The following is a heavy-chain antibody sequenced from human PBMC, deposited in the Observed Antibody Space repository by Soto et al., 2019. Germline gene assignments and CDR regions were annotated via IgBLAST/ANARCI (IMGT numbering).Heavy chain of an antibody. J-gene: IGHJ4*02. CDR1: EGTFSSNT. D-gene: IGHD3-22*01. Sequence: QVQRVQSGAGVRKPGPSVKVSSKASEGTFSSNTISWVRQPPGQGLEWMGRIIPILGIANYAQKFQGRVTITADKSTSTAYMELSSLRSEDTAVYYCASRYDSSDYWGQGTLVTVSS. CDR3: ASRYDSSDY. V-gene: IGHV1-69*02. CDR2: IIPILGIA.